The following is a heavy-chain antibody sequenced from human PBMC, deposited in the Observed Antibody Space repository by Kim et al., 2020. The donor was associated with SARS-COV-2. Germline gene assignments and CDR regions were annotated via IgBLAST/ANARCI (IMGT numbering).Heavy chain of an antibody. D-gene: IGHD4-17*01. Sequence: SVKGRSTISRDNAKNSLYLQMNSLRDEDTAVYYCARDLAQNGDYVAGVDYWGQGTLVTVSS. J-gene: IGHJ4*02. V-gene: IGHV3-48*02. CDR3: ARDLAQNGDYVAGVDY.